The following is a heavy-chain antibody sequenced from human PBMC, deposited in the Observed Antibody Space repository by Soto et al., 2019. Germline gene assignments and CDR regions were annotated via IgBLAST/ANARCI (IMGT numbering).Heavy chain of an antibody. CDR3: ARSPVVPAAIVYYYYMDV. Sequence: SETLSLTCAVYGGSFSGYYWSWIRQPPGKGLEWIGEIYYSGSTNYNPSLKSRVTISVDTSKNQFSLKLSSVTAADTAVYYCARSPVVPAAIVYYYYMDVWGKGTTVTV. CDR1: GGSFSGYY. J-gene: IGHJ6*03. CDR2: IYYSGST. V-gene: IGHV4-34*01. D-gene: IGHD2-2*01.